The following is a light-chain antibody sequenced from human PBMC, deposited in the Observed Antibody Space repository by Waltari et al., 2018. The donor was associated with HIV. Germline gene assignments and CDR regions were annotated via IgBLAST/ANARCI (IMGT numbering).Light chain of an antibody. CDR2: RNN. J-gene: IGLJ1*01. V-gene: IGLV1-47*01. CDR1: SSNIGSNY. CDR3: AAWDDSLSGYV. Sequence: QSVLTQPPSASGTTGQRVTISCSGSSSNIGSNYVYWYQQLPGTAPKLLIYRNNQRPSGVPDRFSVSKSGTSASLAISGLRSEDEAEYYCAAWDDSLSGYVFGTGTKVTVL.